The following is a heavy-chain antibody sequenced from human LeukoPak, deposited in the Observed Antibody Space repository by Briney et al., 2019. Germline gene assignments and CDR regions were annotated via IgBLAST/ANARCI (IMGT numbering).Heavy chain of an antibody. CDR3: ATGYGPMVQGVIIYY. CDR1: GYTFTNYD. CDR2: MNPKSGNT. V-gene: IGHV1-8*01. D-gene: IGHD3-10*01. J-gene: IGHJ4*02. Sequence: GASVKVSCKASGYTFTNYDINWVRQATGQGPEWMGWMNPKSGNTGYAQKFQGRVTMTRNTSISTAYMELSSLRSDDTAVYYCATGYGPMVQGVIIYYWGQGTLVTISS.